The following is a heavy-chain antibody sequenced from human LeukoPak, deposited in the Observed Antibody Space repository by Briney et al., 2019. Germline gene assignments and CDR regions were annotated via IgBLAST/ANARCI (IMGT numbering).Heavy chain of an antibody. J-gene: IGHJ4*02. D-gene: IGHD6-19*01. Sequence: GGSLRLSCAASGFTFSSYAMSWVRQAPGKGLEWVSAISGSGGSTYYADSVKGRFTISRDNSKNTLYLQMNSLRAEGTAVYYCAKDERPYSSGHPRNNYFDYWGQGTLVTVSS. CDR3: AKDERPYSSGHPRNNYFDY. CDR2: ISGSGGST. V-gene: IGHV3-23*01. CDR1: GFTFSSYA.